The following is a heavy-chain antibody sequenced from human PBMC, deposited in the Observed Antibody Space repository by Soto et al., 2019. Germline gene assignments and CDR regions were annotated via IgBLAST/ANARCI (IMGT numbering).Heavy chain of an antibody. Sequence: AAVKVACKGTGWTFRSYAISWVRQAPGQGLEWMGGIIPIFGTANYAQKFQGRVTITADESTRTAYMELSSLRSEDTAVYYCARDLVGATTANWGQGTLVTVSS. V-gene: IGHV1-69*13. CDR3: ARDLVGATTAN. CDR2: IIPIFGTA. D-gene: IGHD1-26*01. CDR1: GWTFRSYA. J-gene: IGHJ4*02.